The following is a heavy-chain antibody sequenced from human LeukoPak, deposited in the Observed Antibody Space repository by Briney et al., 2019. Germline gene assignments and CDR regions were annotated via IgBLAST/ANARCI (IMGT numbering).Heavy chain of an antibody. Sequence: GGSLRLSCAASGFTFSDYYMSWIRQAPGKGLEWVSYISGSGSTIYYADSVKGRFTISRDNAKNSLYLQMNSLKTEDTAVYYCTREENEGAAGTESLDYWGQGTLVTVSS. V-gene: IGHV3-11*01. CDR3: TREENEGAAGTESLDY. J-gene: IGHJ4*02. CDR2: ISGSGSTI. D-gene: IGHD6-13*01. CDR1: GFTFSDYY.